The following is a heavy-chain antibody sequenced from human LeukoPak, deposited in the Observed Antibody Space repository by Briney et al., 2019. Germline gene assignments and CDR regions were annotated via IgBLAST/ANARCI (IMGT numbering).Heavy chain of an antibody. Sequence: PSETLSLTCTVSGGSISSYYWSWIRQPAGKGLEWIGRIYSSGSTNYNRSLKRRVTISVDTSKNQYYLRLSSVTAADTDVYYCARVTGYVMADYFDYWGQGTLVTVSS. D-gene: IGHD5-24*01. J-gene: IGHJ4*02. V-gene: IGHV4-4*07. CDR3: ARVTGYVMADYFDY. CDR1: GGSISSYY. CDR2: IYSSGST.